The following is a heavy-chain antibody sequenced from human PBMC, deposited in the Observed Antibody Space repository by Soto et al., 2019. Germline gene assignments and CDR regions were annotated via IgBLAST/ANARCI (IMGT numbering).Heavy chain of an antibody. V-gene: IGHV3-33*01. Sequence: PGGSLRLSCAASGFTFSSYGMHWVRQAPGKGLEWVAVIWYDGSNKYYADSVKGRFTISRDNSKNTLYLQMNSLRAEDTAVYYCARGDSSSWSKRWFDPWGQGTLVTVSS. J-gene: IGHJ5*02. CDR1: GFTFSSYG. CDR2: IWYDGSNK. CDR3: ARGDSSSWSKRWFDP. D-gene: IGHD6-13*01.